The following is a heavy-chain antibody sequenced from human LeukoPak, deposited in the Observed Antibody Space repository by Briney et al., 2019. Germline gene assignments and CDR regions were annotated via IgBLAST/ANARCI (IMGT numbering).Heavy chain of an antibody. Sequence: SETLSLTCAVYGGSLSGYYWSWIRQPPGKGLEWIGEINHSGSTNYNPSLKSRVTISVDTSKNQFSLKLSSVTAADTAVYYCARVAPPRRIDAFDIWGQGTMVTVSS. V-gene: IGHV4-34*01. CDR3: ARVAPPRRIDAFDI. J-gene: IGHJ3*02. CDR2: INHSGST. CDR1: GGSLSGYY.